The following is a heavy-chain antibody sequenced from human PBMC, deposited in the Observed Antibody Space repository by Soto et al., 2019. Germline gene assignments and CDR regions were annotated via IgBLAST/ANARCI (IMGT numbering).Heavy chain of an antibody. CDR1: GLTFSSYA. V-gene: IGHV3-23*01. CDR3: AKDGYRDIVVVPTTP. CDR2: ISGSGGST. J-gene: IGHJ4*02. Sequence: PGGSLGPSLAASGLTFSSYAMGWGRQPPGNGRELVSAISGSGGSTYYADSVKGRFTISRDNSKNTLYLQMNSLRAEDTAVYYCAKDGYRDIVVVPTTPGGQGTLVTVSS. D-gene: IGHD2-2*01.